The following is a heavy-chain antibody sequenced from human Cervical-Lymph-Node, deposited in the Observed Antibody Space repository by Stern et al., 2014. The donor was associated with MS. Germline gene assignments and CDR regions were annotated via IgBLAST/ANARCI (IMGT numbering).Heavy chain of an antibody. CDR1: GFTFSTYG. V-gene: IGHV3-30*18. Sequence: DQLVESGGGVVQPGKSLRLSCAASGFTFSTYGMHWVRQAPGKGLEWVTFIAFDGSNKLFAEDVKDRCATSRDNSKDTLHLEMNSLRVDDTAVYYCAKAPIAMVGSSLDSWGQGTLVIVSS. CDR3: AKAPIAMVGSSLDS. CDR2: IAFDGSNK. D-gene: IGHD6-19*01. J-gene: IGHJ4*02.